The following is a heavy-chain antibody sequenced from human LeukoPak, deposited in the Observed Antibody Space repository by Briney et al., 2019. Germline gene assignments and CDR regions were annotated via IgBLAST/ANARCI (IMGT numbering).Heavy chain of an antibody. D-gene: IGHD6-19*01. CDR2: IIPIFGTA. Sequence: SVKVSCKASGGTSSSYAINWVRQAPGQGLEWMGGIIPIFGTANYAQKFQGRVTITADESTSTAYMEVSSLRSEDTAVYYCARTFGYSSGEGYWGQGTLVTVSS. V-gene: IGHV1-69*13. CDR3: ARTFGYSSGEGY. CDR1: GGTSSSYA. J-gene: IGHJ4*02.